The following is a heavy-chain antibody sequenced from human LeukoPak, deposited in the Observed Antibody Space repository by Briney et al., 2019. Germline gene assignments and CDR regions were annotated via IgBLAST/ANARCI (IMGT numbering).Heavy chain of an antibody. J-gene: IGHJ4*02. Sequence: ASVKVSCKASGYTFSGYNMHWVRQAPGQGLAWMGWINPNSGGTNYAQKFQGRITITRDTSTSTVNMELSGLRSDDTAVYYCARSAGIAVAGAAAYWGQGTLVTVSS. D-gene: IGHD6-19*01. CDR2: INPNSGGT. V-gene: IGHV1-2*02. CDR1: GYTFSGYN. CDR3: ARSAGIAVAGAAAY.